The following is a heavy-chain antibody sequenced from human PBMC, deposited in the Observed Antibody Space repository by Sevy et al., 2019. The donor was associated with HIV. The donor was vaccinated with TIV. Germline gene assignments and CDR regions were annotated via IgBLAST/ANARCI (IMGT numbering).Heavy chain of an antibody. J-gene: IGHJ3*02. D-gene: IGHD6-13*01. V-gene: IGHV3-23*01. CDR2: ISGRGGST. Sequence: GGSLRLSCAASGFTFSSYAMSWVRQAPGKGLEWVSAISGRGGSTYYADSVKGRFTISRDNSKNTLYLQMNSLRAEDTAVYYCARPTGHSSSWHDAFDIWGQGTMVTVSS. CDR1: GFTFSSYA. CDR3: ARPTGHSSSWHDAFDI.